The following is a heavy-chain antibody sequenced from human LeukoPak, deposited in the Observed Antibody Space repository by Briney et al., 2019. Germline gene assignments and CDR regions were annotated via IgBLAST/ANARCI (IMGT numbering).Heavy chain of an antibody. CDR2: IIPIFGTA. D-gene: IGHD6-19*01. CDR1: GGTFSSYA. J-gene: IGHJ4*02. CDR3: AKASGWSNYFDY. V-gene: IGHV1-69*01. Sequence: LVKVSCKASGGTFSSYAISWVRQAPGQGLEWMGGIIPIFGTANYAQKFQGRVTITADESTSTAYMELSSLRSEDTAVYYCAKASGWSNYFDYWGQGTLVTVSS.